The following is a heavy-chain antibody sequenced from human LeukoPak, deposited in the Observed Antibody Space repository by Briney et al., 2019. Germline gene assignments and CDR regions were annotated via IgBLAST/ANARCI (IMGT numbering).Heavy chain of an antibody. Sequence: PSETLSLTCAVYGGSFSGYYWSWIRQPPGKGLEWIGEINQSGSTNYNPSLKSRVTISVDTSKNQFSLKLSSVTAADTAVYYCARRAFYYYDSSGYYYVGRNTFDYWGQGTLVTVSS. D-gene: IGHD3-22*01. CDR1: GGSFSGYY. CDR2: INQSGST. J-gene: IGHJ4*02. CDR3: ARRAFYYYDSSGYYYVGRNTFDY. V-gene: IGHV4-34*01.